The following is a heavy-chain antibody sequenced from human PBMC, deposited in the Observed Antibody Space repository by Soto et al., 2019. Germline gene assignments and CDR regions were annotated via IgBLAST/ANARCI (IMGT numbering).Heavy chain of an antibody. CDR3: ARTYYYGSGSSDWFDP. V-gene: IGHV1-3*01. D-gene: IGHD3-10*01. J-gene: IGHJ5*02. CDR2: INAGNGNT. CDR1: GYTFTSYA. Sequence: GASVKVSCKASGYTFTSYAMHWVRQAPGQRLEWMGWINAGNGNTKYSQKFQGRVTITRDTSAGTAYMELSSLRSEDTALYYCARTYYYGSGSSDWFDPWGQGTLVTVSS.